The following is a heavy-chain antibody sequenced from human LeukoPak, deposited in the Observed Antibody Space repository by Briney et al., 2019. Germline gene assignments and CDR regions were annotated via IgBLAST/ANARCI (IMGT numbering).Heavy chain of an antibody. V-gene: IGHV7-4-1*02. CDR3: AREIATVYYDSSGYPLEVDY. D-gene: IGHD3-22*01. Sequence: GASVKVSCKASGYTFTSYAMNWVRQAPGQGLEWMGWINTNTGNPTYAQGFTGRFVFSLDTSVSTAYLQISSLKAEDTAVYYCAREIATVYYDSSGYPLEVDYWGQGTLVTVSS. J-gene: IGHJ4*02. CDR1: GYTFTSYA. CDR2: INTNTGNP.